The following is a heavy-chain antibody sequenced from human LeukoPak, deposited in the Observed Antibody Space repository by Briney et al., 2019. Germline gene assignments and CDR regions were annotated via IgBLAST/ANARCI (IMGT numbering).Heavy chain of an antibody. CDR1: GFTFSSYW. D-gene: IGHD3-9*01. V-gene: IGHV3-7*03. J-gene: IGHJ6*02. CDR2: IKQDGSEK. Sequence: SGGSLRLSCAASGFTFSSYWMSWVRQAPGKGLEWVANIKQDGSEKYYVDSVKGRFTISGDNAKNSLYLQMNSLRAEDTAVYYCARTLGLTGYYYGMDVWGQGTTVTVSS. CDR3: ARTLGLTGYYYGMDV.